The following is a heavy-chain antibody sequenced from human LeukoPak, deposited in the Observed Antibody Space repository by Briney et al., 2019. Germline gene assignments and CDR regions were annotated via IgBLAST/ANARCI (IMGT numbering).Heavy chain of an antibody. V-gene: IGHV3-74*01. J-gene: IGHJ6*02. CDR2: ISGDGSGT. CDR3: ASLLTPYHGSGGGGMDV. D-gene: IGHD3-10*01. CDR1: GFTFSTHW. Sequence: GGSLRLSCAASGFTFSTHWMYWVRQAPGKELVWVAHISGDGSGTSYADSVKGRFTTSRDNAKDTLYLQMTSLRVEDTAVYSCASLLTPYHGSGGGGMDVWGQGTTVTVSS.